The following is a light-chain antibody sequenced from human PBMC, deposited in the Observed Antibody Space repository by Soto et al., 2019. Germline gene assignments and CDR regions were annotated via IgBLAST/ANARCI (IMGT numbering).Light chain of an antibody. J-gene: IGLJ2*01. CDR2: SNN. CDR3: SAWDDSLNGVI. Sequence: QSVLTQPPSASGTPGQRVTISCSGSSSNIGSNTVNWYQQLPGTAPKLLIYSNNQRPSGVPDRFSASKSGTSASLAISGLQSENEAGYYCSAWDDSLNGVIFGGGTKLTVL. V-gene: IGLV1-44*01. CDR1: SSNIGSNT.